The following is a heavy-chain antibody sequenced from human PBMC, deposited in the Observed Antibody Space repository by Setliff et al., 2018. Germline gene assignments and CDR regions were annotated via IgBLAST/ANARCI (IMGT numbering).Heavy chain of an antibody. D-gene: IGHD5-12*01. CDR2: IFQSGIT. CDR3: ARAGGLLVATMLFDY. CDR1: GFSITNGYY. J-gene: IGHJ4*02. Sequence: PSETLSLTCAVSGFSITNGYYWGWIRQSPGKQLEWIGNIFQSGITFYNPSLKSRVTISLDPSQNQFSLKLRSVTAADTAVYFCARAGGLLVATMLFDYWGQGIPVTVSS. V-gene: IGHV4-38-2*01.